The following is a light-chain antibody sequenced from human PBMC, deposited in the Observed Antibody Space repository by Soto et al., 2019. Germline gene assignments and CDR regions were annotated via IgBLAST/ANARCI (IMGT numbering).Light chain of an antibody. Sequence: ALTQPPSASGTPGQRVTISCSGSSSNIGSNYVYWYQQLPGTAPKLLIYRNNQRPSGVPDRFSGSKSGTSASLAISGLRSEDEADYYCAAWDDSLSGSYVFGAGTKGTFL. CDR2: RNN. J-gene: IGLJ1*01. V-gene: IGLV1-47*01. CDR1: SSNIGSNY. CDR3: AAWDDSLSGSYV.